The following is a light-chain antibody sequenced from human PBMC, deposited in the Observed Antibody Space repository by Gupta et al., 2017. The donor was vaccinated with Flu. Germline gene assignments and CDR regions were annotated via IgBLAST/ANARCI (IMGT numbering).Light chain of an antibody. CDR2: GAS. Sequence: DIVLTQSPGTLPLSPGKSATLSCRASQCVSSSYLAWYQQKPGQAPRLLIYGASSRATGIPDRFTGSGSGTDFTLTISRLEPEDFAVYYCQQYVSSPRSFGQGTKLEIK. CDR1: QCVSSSY. J-gene: IGKJ2*03. V-gene: IGKV3-20*01. CDR3: QQYVSSPRS.